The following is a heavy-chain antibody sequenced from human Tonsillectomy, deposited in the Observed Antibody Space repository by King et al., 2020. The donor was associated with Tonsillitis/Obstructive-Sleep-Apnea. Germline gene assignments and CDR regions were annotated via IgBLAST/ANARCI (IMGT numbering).Heavy chain of an antibody. J-gene: IGHJ4*02. V-gene: IGHV3-30*18. CDR2: ISYDGSNK. Sequence: VQLVESGGGVVQPGRSLRLSCAASGFTFSSYGMHWVRQAPGKGLEWVAVISYDGSNKYYADSVKGRFTISRDNSKNTLYLQMNRLRAEDTAVYYCAKVDYWGQGTLVTVSS. CDR3: AKVDY. CDR1: GFTFSSYG.